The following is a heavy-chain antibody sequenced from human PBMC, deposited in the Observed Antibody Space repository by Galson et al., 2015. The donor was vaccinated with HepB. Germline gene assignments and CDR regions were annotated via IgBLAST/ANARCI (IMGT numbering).Heavy chain of an antibody. Sequence: SLRLSCAASGFTFSGYSMNWVRQAPGKGLEWVSSISFTNNFINYADSVKGRFTISGDKAKNSLYRQMSSLRDEDTAVYYCARDARPRYGPLPGFHVFDYWGQGILVAVSS. CDR1: GFTFSGYS. CDR3: ARDARPRYGPLPGFHVFDY. D-gene: IGHD3-9*01. CDR2: ISFTNNFI. J-gene: IGHJ4*02. V-gene: IGHV3-21*01.